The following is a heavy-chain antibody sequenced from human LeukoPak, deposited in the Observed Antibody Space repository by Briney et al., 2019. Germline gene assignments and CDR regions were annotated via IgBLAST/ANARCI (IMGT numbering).Heavy chain of an antibody. CDR3: ARHPLYCTNGVCRYYYYYMDV. CDR2: IYYSGST. CDR1: GGSISSYY. V-gene: IGHV4-59*08. J-gene: IGHJ6*03. D-gene: IGHD2-8*01. Sequence: SETLSLTCTVSGGSISSYYWSWIRQPPGKGLEWIGYIYYSGSTNYNPSLKSRVTISVDTSKNQFSLKLSSVTAADTAVYYCARHPLYCTNGVCRYYYYYMDVWGKGTTVTVS.